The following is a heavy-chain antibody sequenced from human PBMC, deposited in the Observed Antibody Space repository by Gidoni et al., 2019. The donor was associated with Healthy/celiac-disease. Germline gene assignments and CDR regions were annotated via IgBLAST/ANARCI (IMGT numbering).Heavy chain of an antibody. D-gene: IGHD6-19*01. CDR1: GGTFSSYA. J-gene: IGHJ5*02. V-gene: IGHV1-69*01. CDR2: IIPIFGTA. CDR3: ARDLWDSSGWYRSFDWFDP. Sequence: EVKKPGSSVKVSCKASGGTFSSYAISWVRQAPGQGLEWMGGIIPIFGTANYAQKFQGRVTITADESTSTAYMELSSLRSEDTAVYYCARDLWDSSGWYRSFDWFDPWGQGTLVTVSS.